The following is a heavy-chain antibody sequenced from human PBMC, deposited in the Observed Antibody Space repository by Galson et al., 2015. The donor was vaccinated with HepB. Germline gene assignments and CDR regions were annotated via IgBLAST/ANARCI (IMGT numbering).Heavy chain of an antibody. CDR3: ARGLRDAISPGIFDY. CDR2: INPNNGGT. V-gene: IGHV1-2*02. CDR1: GYTFSGYY. Sequence: SVKVSCKASGYTFSGYYMHWVRQAPGQGLEWMGWINPNNGGTIYAQKFQGRVTMTRDTSISTAYMEVSSLRSDDTAVYYCARGLRDAISPGIFDYWGQGTLVTVSS. D-gene: IGHD5-24*01. J-gene: IGHJ4*02.